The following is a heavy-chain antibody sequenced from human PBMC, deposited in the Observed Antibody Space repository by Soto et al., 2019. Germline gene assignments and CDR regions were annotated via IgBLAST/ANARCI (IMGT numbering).Heavy chain of an antibody. CDR2: IGGSGDST. D-gene: IGHD5-18*01. CDR1: GFTFSSYA. Sequence: EVQLLESGGGLVQPGGSLRLSCAASGFTFSSYAMSWVRQAPGKGLEWVSAIGGSGDSTYYADSVKGRFTISRDNSKNTLYLQVNSPRAEDTAVYYCAKVLDASMVVNGYLYWGQGTLVTVSS. J-gene: IGHJ4*02. CDR3: AKVLDASMVVNGYLY. V-gene: IGHV3-23*01.